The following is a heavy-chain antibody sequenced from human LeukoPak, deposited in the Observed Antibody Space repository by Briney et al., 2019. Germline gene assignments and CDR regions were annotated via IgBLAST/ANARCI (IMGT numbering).Heavy chain of an antibody. Sequence: PGGSLRLSCAASGFTFSSYAMSRVRQAPGKGLEWVSAISGSGGSTYYADSVKGRFTISRDNSKNTLYLQMNSLKTEDTAIYYCTVYYYDGGNYHPTDHWGQGTLVTVSS. CDR3: TVYYYDGGNYHPTDH. J-gene: IGHJ4*02. CDR2: ISGSGGST. V-gene: IGHV3-23*01. D-gene: IGHD3-10*01. CDR1: GFTFSSYA.